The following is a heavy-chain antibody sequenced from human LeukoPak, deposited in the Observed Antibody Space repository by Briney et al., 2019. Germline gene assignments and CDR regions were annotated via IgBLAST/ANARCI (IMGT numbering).Heavy chain of an antibody. V-gene: IGHV3-48*03. J-gene: IGHJ4*02. CDR1: GFTFSSYE. CDR3: ARRYCSSTSCLIDY. Sequence: GGSLRLSCAASGFTFSSYEMNWVRQAPGKGLEWVSYISSSGTTIYYADSVKGRFTISRDNATNSLYLQMNSLRAEDTAVYYCARRYCSSTSCLIDYWGQGTLVTVSS. CDR2: ISSSGTTI. D-gene: IGHD2-2*01.